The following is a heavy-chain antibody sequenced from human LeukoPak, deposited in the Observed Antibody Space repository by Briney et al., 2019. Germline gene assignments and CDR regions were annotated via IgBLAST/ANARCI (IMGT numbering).Heavy chain of an antibody. D-gene: IGHD2-15*01. CDR2: IYYTGST. Sequence: PSETLSLTCTVSGGSISSYYWNWIRQPPGKGLGWIGFIYYTGSTNYNPSLKSRVTISLDTSKNQFSLRLNSVTAADTAVYYCARGYCSGGSCYYFDLWGRGTLVTVSS. CDR3: ARGYCSGGSCYYFDL. CDR1: GGSISSYY. J-gene: IGHJ2*01. V-gene: IGHV4-59*01.